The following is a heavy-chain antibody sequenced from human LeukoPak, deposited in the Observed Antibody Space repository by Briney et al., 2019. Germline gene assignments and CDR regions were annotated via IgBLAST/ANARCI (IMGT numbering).Heavy chain of an antibody. CDR3: ARDDPRFTAAADY. CDR2: IDPNSGGT. V-gene: IGHV1-2*02. D-gene: IGHD6-13*01. CDR1: GYTFTAYY. J-gene: IGHJ4*02. Sequence: GASVKVSCKASGYTFTAYYMHWVRQAPGQGLEWMGWIDPNSGGTNYAQKFQDRITMTRDTSISTAYMELNRLKSDDTAVYFCARDDPRFTAAADYWGQGTLVTVSS.